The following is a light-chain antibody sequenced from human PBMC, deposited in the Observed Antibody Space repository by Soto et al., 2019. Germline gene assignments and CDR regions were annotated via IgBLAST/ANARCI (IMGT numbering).Light chain of an antibody. CDR2: LGS. CDR3: MQSLQTPRH. Sequence: DVVMTQYPLSLPVTPGEPASMCFRCSQSLQHVNGNKYLDWYVQKAGQSPQLLIYLGSNRAPGVPDRFSGSGSGTDFTLKITCVEAEDVGIYYCMQSLQTPRHFGQGTRLEIK. V-gene: IGKV2-28*01. CDR1: QSLQHVNGNKY. J-gene: IGKJ5*01.